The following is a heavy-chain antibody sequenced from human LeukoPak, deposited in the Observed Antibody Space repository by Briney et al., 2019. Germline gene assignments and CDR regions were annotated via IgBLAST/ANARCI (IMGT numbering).Heavy chain of an antibody. D-gene: IGHD3-22*01. CDR2: IYPGDSDT. J-gene: IGHJ3*02. Sequence: GESLKISCKGSGYSFTSYWIGWVRQMPGKGLEWMGIIYPGDSDTRYSPSFQGQVTISADKSISTAYLQWSSLKASDTAMYYCARHLAGYYYDSSGSLDAFDIWGQGTMVTVSS. CDR1: GYSFTSYW. CDR3: ARHLAGYYYDSSGSLDAFDI. V-gene: IGHV5-51*01.